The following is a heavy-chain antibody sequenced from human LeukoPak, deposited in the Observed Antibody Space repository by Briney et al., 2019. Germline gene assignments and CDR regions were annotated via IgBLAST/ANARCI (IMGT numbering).Heavy chain of an antibody. CDR2: IDTTSAYI. CDR1: GFSFSSYN. J-gene: IGHJ5*02. V-gene: IGHV3-21*01. D-gene: IGHD2-2*01. CDR3: VRAYHPGGWFDP. Sequence: GESLRLSCAASGFSFSSYNMNWVRQAPGKGLEWVSSIDTTSAYIHYADSVKGRFTISRDNAKNSLFLQMNSLTAEDTAVHYCVRAYHPGGWFDPWGQGTLVTVSS.